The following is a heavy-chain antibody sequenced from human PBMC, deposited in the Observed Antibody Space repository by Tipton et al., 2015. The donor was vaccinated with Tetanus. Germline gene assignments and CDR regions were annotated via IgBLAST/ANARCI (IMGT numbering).Heavy chain of an antibody. V-gene: IGHV4-31*03. D-gene: IGHD6-13*01. CDR1: GDSISSGDFY. CDR2: IYFTGTT. J-gene: IGHJ5*02. Sequence: TLSLTCTVSGDSISSGDFYWSWIRQHPGKGLEWIGYIYFTGTTYYNPSLESRLTISIDTSKNQFSLKLSSVTAADTAVYYCARDPGIASAGLWFDPWGQGTLVTVSS. CDR3: ARDPGIASAGLWFDP.